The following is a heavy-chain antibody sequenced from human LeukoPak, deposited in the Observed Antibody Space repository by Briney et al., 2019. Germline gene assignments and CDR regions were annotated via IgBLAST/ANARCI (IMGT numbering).Heavy chain of an antibody. CDR3: ARAARYYGSGFDAFDI. D-gene: IGHD3-10*01. V-gene: IGHV3-11*05. CDR1: GFTFSDYY. Sequence: PGGSLRLSCAASGFTFSDYYMSWIRQAPRKGLEWVSYISSSSSYTNYADSVKGRFTISRDNAKNSLYLQMNSLRAEDTAVYYCARAARYYGSGFDAFDIWGQGTMVTVSS. CDR2: ISSSSSYT. J-gene: IGHJ3*02.